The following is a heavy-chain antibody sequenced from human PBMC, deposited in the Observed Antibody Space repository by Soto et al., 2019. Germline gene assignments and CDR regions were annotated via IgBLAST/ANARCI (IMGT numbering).Heavy chain of an antibody. V-gene: IGHV4-59*08. CDR1: GGTPRRYE. J-gene: IGHJ5*02. D-gene: IGHD3-22*01. CDR2: IYYSGST. CDR3: ASSGSSGYVSWFDP. Sequence: SEDLRPPKSGSGGTPRRYERILCRQPPGKGLECIGYIYYSGSTNYNPSLKSRVTISVDTSKNQFSLKLSSVTAADTAVYYCASSGSSGYVSWFDPWGPGTLVTVSS.